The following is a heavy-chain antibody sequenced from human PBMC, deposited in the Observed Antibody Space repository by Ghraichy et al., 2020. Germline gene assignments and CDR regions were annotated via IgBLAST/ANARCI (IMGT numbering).Heavy chain of an antibody. J-gene: IGHJ6*02. CDR2: ISPYNGNT. D-gene: IGHD2-15*01. CDR3: ASAYCSGGACYSVYYHGMDV. V-gene: IGHV1-18*01. Sequence: ASVKVSCKASGYTFSTYGITWVRQAPGQGLEWMGWISPYNGNTNNAQKFQGRVTLNTDISTSTAYMELRSLRSDDTAVYYCASAYCSGGACYSVYYHGMDVWGQGTTVTVSS. CDR1: GYTFSTYG.